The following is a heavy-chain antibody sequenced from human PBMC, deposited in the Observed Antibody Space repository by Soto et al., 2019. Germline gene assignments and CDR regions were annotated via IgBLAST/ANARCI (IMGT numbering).Heavy chain of an antibody. J-gene: IGHJ4*02. CDR2: ISYDGSNK. CDR3: ATGITMVRGVIIDYFDY. D-gene: IGHD3-10*01. V-gene: IGHV3-30*03. Sequence: QVQLVESGGGVVQPGRSLRLSCAASEFTFSSYGMHWVRQAPGKGLEWVAVISYDGSNKYYADSVKGRFTISRDNSKNTLYLQMNSLRAEDTAVYYCATGITMVRGVIIDYFDYWGQGTLVTVSS. CDR1: EFTFSSYG.